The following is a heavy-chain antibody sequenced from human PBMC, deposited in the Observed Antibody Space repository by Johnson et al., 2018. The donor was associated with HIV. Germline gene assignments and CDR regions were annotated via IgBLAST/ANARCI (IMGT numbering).Heavy chain of an antibody. CDR1: GFTFSSYG. D-gene: IGHD6-6*01. V-gene: IGHV3-33*03. J-gene: IGHJ3*02. Sequence: QVQLVESGGGVVQPGRSLRLSCAASGFTFSSYGMHWVRQAPGKGLEWVAVIWYDGSNKLYADSVKGRFTISRDESKNTLYLEMNSLKAEDTAVYYCAKASIAVRSAFDIWGQGTMVTVSS. CDR3: AKASIAVRSAFDI. CDR2: IWYDGSNK.